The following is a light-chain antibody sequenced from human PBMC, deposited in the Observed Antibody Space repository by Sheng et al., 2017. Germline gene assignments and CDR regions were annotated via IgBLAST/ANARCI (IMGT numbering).Light chain of an antibody. Sequence: EIVLTQSPGTLSLSPGERVTLSCRASQSVSSSFLAWYQQKPGQAPRLLIYGASSRATGIPDRFSGSGSGTDFTLTISRLEPEDFAVYYCQQYSTSWTFGQGTKVEIK. CDR3: QQYSTSWT. V-gene: IGKV3-20*01. CDR1: QSVSSSF. J-gene: IGKJ1*01. CDR2: GAS.